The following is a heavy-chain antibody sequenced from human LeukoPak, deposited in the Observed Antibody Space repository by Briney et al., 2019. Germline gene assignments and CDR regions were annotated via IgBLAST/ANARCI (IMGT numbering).Heavy chain of an antibody. CDR2: IIPIFGTA. CDR1: GGTFSSYA. J-gene: IGHJ3*02. Sequence: SVKVSCKASGGTFSSYAISWVRQAPGQGLEWMGGIIPIFGTANYAQKFQGRVTITADESTSTAYMELSSLRSEDTAVYYCARDLLTTKAFDIWGQGTMVTVSS. V-gene: IGHV1-69*13. CDR3: ARDLLTTKAFDI. D-gene: IGHD4-17*01.